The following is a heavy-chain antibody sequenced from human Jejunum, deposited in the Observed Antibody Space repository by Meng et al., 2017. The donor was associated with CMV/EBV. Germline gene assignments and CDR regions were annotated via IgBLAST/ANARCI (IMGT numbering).Heavy chain of an antibody. D-gene: IGHD2-15*01. V-gene: IGHV4-39*07. CDR3: AREYCSGGSCYDY. J-gene: IGHJ4*02. CDR1: CCSISTSFY. Sequence: CSVSCCSISTSFYWGWIRPPPGKGLECIGNIYYSGNTYYNPSLKSRVTIAVDTSKNQFSLKLSTVTAADTAVYYCAREYCSGGSCYDYWGQGTLVTVSS. CDR2: IYYSGNT.